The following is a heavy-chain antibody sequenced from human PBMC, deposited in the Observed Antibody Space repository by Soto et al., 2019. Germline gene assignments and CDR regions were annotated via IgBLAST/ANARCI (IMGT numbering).Heavy chain of an antibody. D-gene: IGHD4-17*01. CDR2: IYYSGST. CDR3: ARAVTSGGIRYYYGMDV. J-gene: IGHJ6*02. V-gene: IGHV4-59*01. Sequence: SETLSLTCTVSGGSISSYYWSWIRQPPGKGLEWIGYIYYSGSTNYNPSLKSRVTISVDTSKNQFSLKLSSVTAADTAVYYCARAVTSGGIRYYYGMDVWGQGTTVTVSS. CDR1: GGSISSYY.